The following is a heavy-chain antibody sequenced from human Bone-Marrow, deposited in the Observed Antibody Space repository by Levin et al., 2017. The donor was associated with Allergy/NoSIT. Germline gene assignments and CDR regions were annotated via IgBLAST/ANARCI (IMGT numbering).Heavy chain of an antibody. J-gene: IGHJ4*02. V-gene: IGHV1-24*01. D-gene: IGHD2-21*02. CDR1: GYTLTELS. CDR3: ATDTDSRGDYYFDY. CDR2: FDPEDGET. Sequence: ASVKVSCKVSGYTLTELSMHWVRQAPGKGLEWMGGFDPEDGETIYAQKFQGRVTMTEDTSTDTAYMELSSLRSEDTAVYYCATDTDSRGDYYFDYWGQGTLVTVSS.